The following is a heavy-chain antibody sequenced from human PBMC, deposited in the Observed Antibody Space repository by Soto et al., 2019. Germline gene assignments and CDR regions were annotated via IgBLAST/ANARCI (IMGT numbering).Heavy chain of an antibody. CDR3: ARPHYYGSGSYLRDAFDI. D-gene: IGHD3-10*01. V-gene: IGHV1-8*02. CDR1: GYSFTGYS. CDR2: MNPNSGNT. Sequence: ASVKVSCKASGYSFTGYSMHWVRQAPGQGLEWMGWMNPNSGNTGYAQKFQGRVTMTRNTSISTAYMELSSLRSEDTAVYYCARPHYYGSGSYLRDAFDIWGQGTMVTVSS. J-gene: IGHJ3*02.